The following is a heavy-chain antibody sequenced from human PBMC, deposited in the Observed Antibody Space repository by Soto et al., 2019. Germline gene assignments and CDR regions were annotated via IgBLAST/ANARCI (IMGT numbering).Heavy chain of an antibody. CDR1: GYTFTGYY. CDR2: INPNSGGT. V-gene: IGHV1-2*02. J-gene: IGHJ4*02. Sequence: ASVKVSCKASGYTFTGYYMHWVRQAPGQGLEWMGWINPNSGGTNYAQKFQGRVTMTRETSISTAYMELSRLRSDDTAVYYCARPIAVAGENFDYWGPGTLVTVST. CDR3: ARPIAVAGENFDY. D-gene: IGHD6-13*01.